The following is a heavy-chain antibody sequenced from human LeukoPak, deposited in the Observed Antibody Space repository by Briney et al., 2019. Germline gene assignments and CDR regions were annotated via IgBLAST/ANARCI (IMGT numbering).Heavy chain of an antibody. D-gene: IGHD3-9*01. Sequence: GGSLRLSCAASGFTFSSYSMNWVRQAPGKGLEWVSSISSSSSYIYYADSVKGRFTISRDNAKNSLYLQMNSLRAEDTAVYYCARGGSYDILTGYYNDGMDVWGQGTTVTVSS. V-gene: IGHV3-21*01. CDR2: ISSSSSYI. CDR1: GFTFSSYS. J-gene: IGHJ6*02. CDR3: ARGGSYDILTGYYNDGMDV.